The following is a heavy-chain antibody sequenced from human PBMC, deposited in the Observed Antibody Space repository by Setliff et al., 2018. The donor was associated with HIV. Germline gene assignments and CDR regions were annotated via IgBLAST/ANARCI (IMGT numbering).Heavy chain of an antibody. CDR1: GGTFRSHE. J-gene: IGHJ4*02. CDR2: IVPILNKG. Sequence: GASVKVSCKASGGTFRSHEISGVRQAPGQGLEWLGGIVPILNKGNYAPKFQGRVTITADESTTTAYMELSSLRSEDSAVYYCARIPNHSSGFDYWGQGTPVTVSS. CDR3: ARIPNHSSGFDY. D-gene: IGHD3-22*01. V-gene: IGHV1-69*13.